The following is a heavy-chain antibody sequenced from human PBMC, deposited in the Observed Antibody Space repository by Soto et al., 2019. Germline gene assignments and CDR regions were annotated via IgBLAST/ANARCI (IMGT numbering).Heavy chain of an antibody. CDR1: GVSISSHGYF. V-gene: IGHV4-39*01. J-gene: IGHJ4*02. CDR3: MTYHSGWKY. Sequence: QLQLQESGPGLVQPSETLSLTCTVSGVSISSHGYFWGWIRQPPGKGLEWIGMISYSGSTYYSPSLKSRVTISADTSKNQLSLRLSSVTAADTAVFHCMTYHSGWKYWGQGTVVTVSS. D-gene: IGHD5-12*01. CDR2: ISYSGST.